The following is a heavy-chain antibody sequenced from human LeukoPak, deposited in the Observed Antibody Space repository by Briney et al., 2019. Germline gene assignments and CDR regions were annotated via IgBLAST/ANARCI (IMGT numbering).Heavy chain of an antibody. CDR2: IKQDGSEK. CDR3: ASHLRDC. V-gene: IGHV3-7*01. J-gene: IGHJ4*02. CDR1: GFTFSNYW. Sequence: GGSLRLSCAASGFTFSNYWMSWVRQAPGKGLEWVANIKQDGSEKYYVDSVKGRFTISRDNAKNSLYLQMNNLRDEDTAVYYCASHLRDCWGQGTLVTVSS.